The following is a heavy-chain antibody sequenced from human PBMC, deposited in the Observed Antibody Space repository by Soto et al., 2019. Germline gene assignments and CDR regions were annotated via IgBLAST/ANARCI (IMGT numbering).Heavy chain of an antibody. Sequence: WGSLRLSCAASGFTFSSNDMNWVRQAPGKGLEWVSLIYSGGSTYYADSVKGRFTISRDNSKNTLYLQMSSLRAEDTAVYYCATRPLLPGAPWGQGTMVTVSS. D-gene: IGHD3-22*01. CDR3: ATRPLLPGAP. CDR1: GFTFSSND. J-gene: IGHJ3*01. V-gene: IGHV3-53*01. CDR2: IYSGGST.